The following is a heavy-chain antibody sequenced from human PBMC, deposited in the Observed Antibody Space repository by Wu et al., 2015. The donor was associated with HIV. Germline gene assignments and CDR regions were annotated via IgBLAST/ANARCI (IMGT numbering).Heavy chain of an antibody. CDR2: INPSDGST. Sequence: QVQLVQSGAEVRKPGASIKVSCNTSGYTFTTYYMHWVRQAPGQGLEWMGIINPSDGSTNYAQKFQGRVTMTRDTSTSTVYMELSSLRSEDTAVYYCARDRSRDGYTESCDYWGQGTLVTVPS. J-gene: IGHJ4*02. D-gene: IGHD5-24*01. CDR3: ARDRSRDGYTESCDY. CDR1: GYTFTTYY. V-gene: IGHV1-46*01.